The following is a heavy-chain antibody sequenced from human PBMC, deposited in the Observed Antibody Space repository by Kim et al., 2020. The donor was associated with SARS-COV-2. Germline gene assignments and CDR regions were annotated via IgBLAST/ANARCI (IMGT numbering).Heavy chain of an antibody. CDR3: ARAGEPSYGGNSVIYYYYYGMDV. J-gene: IGHJ6*02. V-gene: IGHV1-46*01. CDR2: INPSGGST. CDR1: GYTFTSYY. D-gene: IGHD4-17*01. Sequence: ASVKVSCKASGYTFTSYYMHWVRQAPGQGLEWMGIINPSGGSTSYAQKFQGRVTMTRDTSTSTVYMELSSLRSEDTAVYYCARAGEPSYGGNSVIYYYYYGMDVWGQGTTVTVSS.